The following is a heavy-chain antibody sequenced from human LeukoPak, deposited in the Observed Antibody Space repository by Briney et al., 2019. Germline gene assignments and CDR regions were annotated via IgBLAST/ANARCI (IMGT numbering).Heavy chain of an antibody. CDR3: ARGPVAAGWFDP. J-gene: IGHJ5*02. CDR1: GGSISSYY. CDR2: IYYSGST. V-gene: IGHV4-59*01. Sequence: SETLSLTCTVSGGSISSYYWSWIRQPPGKGLEWIGYIYYSGSTNYNPSLKSRVTISVDTSKNQFSLKLSSVTAADTAVYYCARGPVAAGWFDPWGQGTLVTASS. D-gene: IGHD6-13*01.